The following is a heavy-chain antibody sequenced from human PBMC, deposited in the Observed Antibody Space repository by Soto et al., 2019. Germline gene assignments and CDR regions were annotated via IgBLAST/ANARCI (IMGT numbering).Heavy chain of an antibody. V-gene: IGHV4-59*01. CDR2: IYYSGST. J-gene: IGHJ5*02. Sequence: SETLSLTCTVSGGSISSYYWSWIRQPPGKGLEWIGYIYYSGSTNYNPSLKSRVTISVDTSKNQFSLKLSSVTAADTAVYYCARVLGTMVRGVIRRFDPWGQGTLVTVSS. CDR3: ARVLGTMVRGVIRRFDP. CDR1: GGSISSYY. D-gene: IGHD3-10*01.